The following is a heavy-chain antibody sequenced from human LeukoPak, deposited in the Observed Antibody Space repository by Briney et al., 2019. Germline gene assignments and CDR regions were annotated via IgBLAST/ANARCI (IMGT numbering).Heavy chain of an antibody. D-gene: IGHD1-26*01. CDR1: GGSMSSYY. V-gene: IGHV4-59*12. CDR3: AMGIVGATGFDY. J-gene: IGHJ4*02. Sequence: SETLSLTCSVSGGSMSSYYWSWIRQSPGKGLEWIGEIYHSGSTNYNPSLKSRVTISVDKSKNQFSLKLSSVTAADTAVYYCAMGIVGATGFDYWGQGTLVTVSS. CDR2: IYHSGST.